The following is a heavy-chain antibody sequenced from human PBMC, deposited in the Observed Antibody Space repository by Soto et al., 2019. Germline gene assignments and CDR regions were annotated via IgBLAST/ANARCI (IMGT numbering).Heavy chain of an antibody. Sequence: QVQLQESGPGLVKPSQTLSLTCTVSGGSISSGGYYWSWIRQHPGKGLEWIGYIYYGGTAYYDPSLKSRVTISVDTSKIQFSLKLSSVTAADTAVYYCARGITMVRGVIFSPYFDYWGQGTLVTVSS. V-gene: IGHV4-31*03. J-gene: IGHJ4*02. CDR2: IYYGGTA. CDR3: ARGITMVRGVIFSPYFDY. CDR1: GGSISSGGYY. D-gene: IGHD3-10*01.